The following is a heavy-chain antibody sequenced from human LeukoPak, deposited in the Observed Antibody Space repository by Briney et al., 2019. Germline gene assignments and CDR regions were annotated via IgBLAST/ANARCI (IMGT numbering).Heavy chain of an antibody. CDR3: VRDFQWAFDY. D-gene: IGHD1-26*01. J-gene: IGHJ4*02. CDR2: ISVSTST. Sequence: GGSLRLSCAASGFTFINYWMNWVRQASGKGLEWVSYISVSTSTYADSVKGRFTISRDDAKNSLYLQMSSLRAEDTAVYYCVRDFQWAFDYWGQGTLVTVSS. V-gene: IGHV3-48*01. CDR1: GFTFINYW.